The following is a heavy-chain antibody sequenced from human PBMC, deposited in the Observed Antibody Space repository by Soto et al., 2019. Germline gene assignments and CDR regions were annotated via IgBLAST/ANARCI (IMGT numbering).Heavy chain of an antibody. CDR1: GGSISSYY. J-gene: IGHJ3*02. Sequence: SETLSLTCTVSGGSISSYYWSWIRQPPGKGLEWIGYIYYSGSTNYNPSLKSRVTISVDTSKNQFSLKLSAVTAADTAVYYCARDSGLGGIRFFDAFDIWDQETMLKVSS. CDR3: ARDSGLGGIRFFDAFDI. V-gene: IGHV4-59*01. CDR2: IYYSGST. D-gene: IGHD3-16*01.